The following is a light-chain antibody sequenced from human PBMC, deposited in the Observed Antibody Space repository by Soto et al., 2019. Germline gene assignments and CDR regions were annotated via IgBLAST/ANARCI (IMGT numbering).Light chain of an antibody. CDR2: KAS. CDR1: QTIGTW. CDR3: HLYNTYSPT. Sequence: DIQLTQSPSTLSASVGDRVIITCRASQTIGTWLAWYQERPGKATRLLIYKASTLERGVPSRFSGSGSGTEFTLTISNLQPEDFVTYYCHLYNTYSPTLGQGTKLEI. J-gene: IGKJ2*01. V-gene: IGKV1-5*03.